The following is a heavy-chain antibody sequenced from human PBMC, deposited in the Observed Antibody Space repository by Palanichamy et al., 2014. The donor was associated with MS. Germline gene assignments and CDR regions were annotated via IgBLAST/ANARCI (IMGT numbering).Heavy chain of an antibody. CDR3: AKNRQTMQWPGKKDHFDY. J-gene: IGHJ4*02. CDR2: ISWNSGTI. Sequence: EVQLVESGGGLVQPGRSLRLSCAASGFTFDDYAMHWVRQAPGKGLEWVSIISWNSGTIAYADSVKGRFTISRDNAKNSLYLQMNSLRAEDTALYYCAKNRQTMQWPGKKDHFDYWGQGTLVTVSS. D-gene: IGHD6-19*01. CDR1: GFTFDDYA. V-gene: IGHV3-9*01.